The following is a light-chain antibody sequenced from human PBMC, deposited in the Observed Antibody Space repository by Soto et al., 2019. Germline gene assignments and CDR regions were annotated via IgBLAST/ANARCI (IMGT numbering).Light chain of an antibody. V-gene: IGLV1-47*01. CDR3: AAWDDSLSGVV. CDR1: SSNIGRSY. CDR2: RNN. J-gene: IGLJ2*01. Sequence: QSVLTQPPSASGTPGQRVTISCSGSSSNIGRSYVFWYKQLPGTAPRLLIYRNNQRPSGVPDRFAGSKSGTGASLAISGLRSDNEAVYYCAAWDDSLSGVVFDGGTKLTVL.